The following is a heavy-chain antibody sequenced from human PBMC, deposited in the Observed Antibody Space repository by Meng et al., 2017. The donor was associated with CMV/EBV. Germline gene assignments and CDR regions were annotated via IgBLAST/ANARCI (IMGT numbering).Heavy chain of an antibody. CDR2: IYYSGST. CDR3: ARVTSRVAGAFDY. V-gene: IGHV4-30-4*08. J-gene: IGHJ4*02. CDR1: GGSISSGDYY. D-gene: IGHD1-14*01. Sequence: QVALQGSGPGLVKPSQTLSLTCTVSGGSISSGDYYWSWTRQPPGKGLEWIGYIYYSGSTYYNPSLKSRVTISVDTSKNQFSLKLSSVTAADTAVYYCARVTSRVAGAFDYWGQGTLVTVSS.